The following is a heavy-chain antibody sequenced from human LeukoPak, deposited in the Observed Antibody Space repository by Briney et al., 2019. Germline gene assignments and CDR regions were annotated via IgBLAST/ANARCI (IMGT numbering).Heavy chain of an antibody. Sequence: GGSLRLSCAASGFTFSTYGMHWVRQAPGKGLEWVAVISYDGSDKYYADSVKGRFTISRDNSKNTLYLQMISLRAEDTAVYYCAKDWRMFTIFGVLDPWGQGTLVTVSS. CDR3: AKDWRMFTIFGVLDP. V-gene: IGHV3-30*18. CDR2: ISYDGSDK. J-gene: IGHJ5*02. CDR1: GFTFSTYG. D-gene: IGHD3-3*01.